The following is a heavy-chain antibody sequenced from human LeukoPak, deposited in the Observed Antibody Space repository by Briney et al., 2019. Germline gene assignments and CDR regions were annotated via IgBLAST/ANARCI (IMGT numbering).Heavy chain of an antibody. D-gene: IGHD6-13*01. CDR1: GYTFTGYY. V-gene: IGHV1-2*02. CDR2: INPNSGGT. Sequence: GASVKVSCKASGYTFTGYYMHWVRQAPGQGLEWMGWINPNSGGTNYAQKFQGRVTMTRDTSISTAYMELSRLRSDDTAVYYCARGVTIAAAADYYYYMDVWGKGTTVTVSS. J-gene: IGHJ6*03. CDR3: ARGVTIAAAADYYYYMDV.